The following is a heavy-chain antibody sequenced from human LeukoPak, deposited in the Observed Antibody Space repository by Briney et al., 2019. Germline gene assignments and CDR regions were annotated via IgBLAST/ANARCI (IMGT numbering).Heavy chain of an antibody. CDR1: GFTFSSYE. CDR3: AKDPYYYGSGSYYQPYYFDY. D-gene: IGHD3-10*01. J-gene: IGHJ4*02. CDR2: ISSSGSTI. Sequence: PGGSLRLSCAASGFTFSSYEMNWVRQAPGKGLEWVSYISSSGSTIYYADSVKGRFTISRDNSKNTLYPQMNSLRAEDTAVYYCAKDPYYYGSGSYYQPYYFDYWGQGTLVTVSS. V-gene: IGHV3-48*03.